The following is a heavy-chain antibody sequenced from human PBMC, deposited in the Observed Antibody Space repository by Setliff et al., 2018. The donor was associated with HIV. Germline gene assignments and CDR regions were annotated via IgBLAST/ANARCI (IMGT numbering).Heavy chain of an antibody. CDR3: AQLGMVDDFDY. CDR2: IAYTGSG. CDR1: GGSISSSRSY. V-gene: IGHV4-39*07. J-gene: IGHJ4*02. Sequence: PSETLSLTCTVSGGSISSSRSYWGWIRQPPGKGLEWIGSIAYTGSGYYNSSLKSRVTISVDTSKNHFSLKLRSVTAADTAVYYCAQLGMVDDFDYWGQGTLVTVSS. D-gene: IGHD1-1*01.